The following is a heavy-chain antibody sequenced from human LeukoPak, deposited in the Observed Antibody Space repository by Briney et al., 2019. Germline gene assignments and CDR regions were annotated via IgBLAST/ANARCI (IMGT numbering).Heavy chain of an antibody. D-gene: IGHD1-26*01. J-gene: IGHJ3*02. V-gene: IGHV3-48*03. CDR1: GFTFSSYE. CDR2: ISSSGSTI. CDR3: ARVAVAVGDAFDI. Sequence: GGSLRLSCAASGFTFSSYEMNWVRQAPGKGLEWVSYISSSGSTIYYADSVKGRFTISRDNAKNPLYLQMNSLRAEDTAVYYCARVAVAVGDAFDIWGQGTMVTVSS.